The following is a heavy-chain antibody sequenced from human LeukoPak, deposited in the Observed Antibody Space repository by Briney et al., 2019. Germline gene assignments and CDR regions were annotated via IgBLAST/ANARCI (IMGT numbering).Heavy chain of an antibody. Sequence: GGSLRLSCAASGFTFNTYGMHWVRQAPGKGLEWVAVIWYDGSNKYFADSVKGRFTISRDNSKNSLYLQMNSLRVEDTAMYYCARALYSYGVLDYWGRGTLVSVSS. D-gene: IGHD5-18*01. V-gene: IGHV3-33*01. CDR3: ARALYSYGVLDY. CDR2: IWYDGSNK. CDR1: GFTFNTYG. J-gene: IGHJ4*01.